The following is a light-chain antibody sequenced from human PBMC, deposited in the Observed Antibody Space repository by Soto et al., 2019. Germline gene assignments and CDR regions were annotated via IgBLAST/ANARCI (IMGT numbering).Light chain of an antibody. Sequence: QSVLTQPPSVSGAPAQRVTISCTGSSSNIGAGYDVHWYQQLPGTAPKLLIYGNSNRPSGVPDRFSGSKSGTSASLAITGLQAEDEADYYCHSYDSSLSVFGTGTKVTVL. CDR2: GNS. V-gene: IGLV1-40*01. CDR3: HSYDSSLSV. CDR1: SSNIGAGYD. J-gene: IGLJ1*01.